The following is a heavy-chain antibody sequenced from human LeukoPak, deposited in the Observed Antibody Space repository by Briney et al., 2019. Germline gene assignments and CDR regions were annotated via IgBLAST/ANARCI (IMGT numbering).Heavy chain of an antibody. J-gene: IGHJ5*02. CDR2: IYPGDSDT. CDR1: GYSFTSYW. CDR3: ARRPIGYYYGSGSYYYDWFDP. Sequence: GESLKISCKGSGYSFTSYWIGWVRQMPGKGLEWMGIIYPGDSDTRYSPSFQGQVTISADKSISTAYLQWSSLKASETAMYYCARRPIGYYYGSGSYYYDWFDPWGQGTLVTVSS. D-gene: IGHD3-10*01. V-gene: IGHV5-51*01.